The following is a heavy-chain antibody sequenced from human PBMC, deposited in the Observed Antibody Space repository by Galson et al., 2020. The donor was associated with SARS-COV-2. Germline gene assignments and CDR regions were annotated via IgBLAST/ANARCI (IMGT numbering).Heavy chain of an antibody. J-gene: IGHJ4*02. V-gene: IGHV3-21*01. CDR1: GFTFSSYS. CDR3: ARALLIRGVMIWGGAGFDY. D-gene: IGHD3-10*01. CDR2: ISSSSSYI. Sequence: NSGGSLRLSCAASGFTFSSYSMNWVRQAPGKGLEWVSSISSSSSYIYYADSVKGRFTISRDNAKNSLYLQMNSLRAEDTAVYYCARALLIRGVMIWGGAGFDYWGQGTLVTVSS.